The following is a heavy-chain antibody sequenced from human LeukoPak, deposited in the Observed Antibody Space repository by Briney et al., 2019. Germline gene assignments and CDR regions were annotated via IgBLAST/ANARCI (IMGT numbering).Heavy chain of an antibody. J-gene: IGHJ2*01. CDR1: GGSFSGYY. CDR3: ARGMSSRVGATKPIHLQRYFDL. CDR2: INHSGST. Sequence: AETLSLTCAIYGGSFSGYYWSWIRQPPGKGLEWMGEINHSGSTNYNPALQRRVTISVDTSKNQFALKLSSVTAADTAVYYCARGMSSRVGATKPIHLQRYFDLWGRGTLVTVSS. D-gene: IGHD1-26*01. V-gene: IGHV4-34*01.